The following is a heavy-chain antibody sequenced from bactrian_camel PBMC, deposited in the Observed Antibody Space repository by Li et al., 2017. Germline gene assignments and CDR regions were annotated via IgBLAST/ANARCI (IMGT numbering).Heavy chain of an antibody. CDR1: DYSTTLC. D-gene: IGHD1*01. CDR2: IDSGGSTT. V-gene: IGHV3S40*01. Sequence: VQLVESGGGSARAGGTLTLSCAAAIDYSTTLCMAWFRQVPGKEQEWVASIDSGGSTTYYAVSVKGRFTASRDNAKNTVYLQMNSLKPEDSAMYYCAAASMRMLLNRVSRDPCDPDAMPYPDVGQGTQVTVS. J-gene: IGHJ4*01.